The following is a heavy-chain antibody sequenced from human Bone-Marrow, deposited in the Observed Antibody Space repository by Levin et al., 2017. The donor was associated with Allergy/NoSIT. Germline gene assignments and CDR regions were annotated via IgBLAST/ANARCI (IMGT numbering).Heavy chain of an antibody. CDR3: ATDQGGSFSEFMAH. CDR1: GYTFTVYY. J-gene: IGHJ4*02. D-gene: IGHD1-26*01. CDR2: INPSTGVT. Sequence: GESLKISCKTSGYTFTVYYMHWVRQAPGQGLEWMGRINPSTGVTDYVQKFQGRVTMTRDTSISTAYMELRSLRFDDTAVYYCATDQGGSFSEFMAHWGQGTLVTVSS. V-gene: IGHV1-2*06.